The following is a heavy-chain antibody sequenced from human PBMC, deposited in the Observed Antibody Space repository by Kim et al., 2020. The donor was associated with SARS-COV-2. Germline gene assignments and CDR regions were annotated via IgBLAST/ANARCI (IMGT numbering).Heavy chain of an antibody. D-gene: IGHD1-1*01. CDR2: ISFNGYNK. CDR1: GVTFSNYG. J-gene: IGHJ1*01. Sequence: GGSLRLSCSASGVTFSNYGMHWVRQAPGKGLEWVAVISFNGYNKYYVNSVKGRFIISRDNSKNTLYLQMNNVTVGDTAIYYCVKALGSGTTDWGRGTLVTVSS. CDR3: VKALGSGTTD. V-gene: IGHV3-30*18.